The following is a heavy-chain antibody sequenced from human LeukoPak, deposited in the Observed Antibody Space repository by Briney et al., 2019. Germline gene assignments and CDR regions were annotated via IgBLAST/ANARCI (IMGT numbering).Heavy chain of an antibody. V-gene: IGHV3-30*04. J-gene: IGHJ4*02. Sequence: GGSLRLSCAASGFTFSSYAMHWVRQAPGKGLEWVAVISYDGSNKYYADSVKGRFTISRDNSKNTLYLQMNSLRAEDTAAYYCARSTRRYFDWLPVDYWGQGTLVTVSS. CDR3: ARSTRRYFDWLPVDY. CDR1: GFTFSSYA. D-gene: IGHD3-9*01. CDR2: ISYDGSNK.